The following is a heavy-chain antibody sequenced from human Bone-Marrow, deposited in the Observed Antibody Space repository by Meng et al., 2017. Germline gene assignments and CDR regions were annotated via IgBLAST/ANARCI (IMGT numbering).Heavy chain of an antibody. D-gene: IGHD1-14*01. J-gene: IGHJ4*02. CDR1: GGYISSSNW. CDR2: IYHSGIT. CDR3: ARDPTGGEDHQRV. Sequence: QGLLQESGPGLVKPSGTLSLTCAVSGGYISSSNWWSWVRQPPGKGLEWIGKIYHSGITIYNPSLKSRVTMSVDNSKNQFSLKLNYMTAADTAVYYCARDPTGGEDHQRVWGQGTLVTVSS. V-gene: IGHV4-4*02.